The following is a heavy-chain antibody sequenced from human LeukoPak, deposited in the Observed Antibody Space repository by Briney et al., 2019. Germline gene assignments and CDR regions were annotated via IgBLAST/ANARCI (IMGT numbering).Heavy chain of an antibody. Sequence: ASVKVSCKASGYTFTSYGISWVRQAPGQGLECMGWINPNSGGTNYAQKFQGRVTMTRDTSISTAYMELSRLRSDDTAVYYCAREDCSSTSCSVCDIWGQGTMVTVSS. CDR2: INPNSGGT. CDR1: GYTFTSYG. D-gene: IGHD2-2*01. V-gene: IGHV1-2*02. CDR3: AREDCSSTSCSVCDI. J-gene: IGHJ3*02.